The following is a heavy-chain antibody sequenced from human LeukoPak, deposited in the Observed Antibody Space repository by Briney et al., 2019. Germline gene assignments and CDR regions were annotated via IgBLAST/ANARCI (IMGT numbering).Heavy chain of an antibody. CDR3: ARDPLRGGSYGPFDP. D-gene: IGHD1-26*01. V-gene: IGHV3-33*01. J-gene: IGHJ5*02. CDR1: GFTFSSYG. Sequence: GGSLRLSCAASGFTFSSYGMHWVRQAPGKGLEWVAVIWYDGSNKYYADSVKGRFTISRDNSKNTLYLQMNSLRAEDTAVYYCARDPLRGGSYGPFDPWGQGTLVTVSS. CDR2: IWYDGSNK.